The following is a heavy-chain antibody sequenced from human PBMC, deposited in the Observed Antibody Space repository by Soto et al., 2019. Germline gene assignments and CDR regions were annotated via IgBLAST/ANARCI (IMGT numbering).Heavy chain of an antibody. Sequence: RRLSCAASGFTFSSYWMSWVRQAPGKGLEWVANIKQDGSEKYYVDSVKGRFTISRDNAKNSLYLQMNSLRAEDTAVYYCARDLAAAGQAQYYFDYWGQGTLVTVSS. CDR3: ARDLAAAGQAQYYFDY. J-gene: IGHJ4*02. CDR1: GFTFSSYW. V-gene: IGHV3-7*03. CDR2: IKQDGSEK. D-gene: IGHD6-13*01.